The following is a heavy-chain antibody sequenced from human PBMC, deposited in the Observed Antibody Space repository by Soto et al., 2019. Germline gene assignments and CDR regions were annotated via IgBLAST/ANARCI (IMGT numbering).Heavy chain of an antibody. V-gene: IGHV3-30*18. J-gene: IGHJ5*02. CDR1: GFTFSSYG. D-gene: IGHD3-22*01. CDR3: VKDYVYYDSMPGWFDP. Sequence: PGGSLRLSCAASGFTFSSYGMHWVRQAPGKGLEWVAVISYEGSNKYYADSVKGRFTISRDNSKNTLYLQMNSLRAEDTAVYYCVKDYVYYDSMPGWFDPWGQGTLVTVSS. CDR2: ISYEGSNK.